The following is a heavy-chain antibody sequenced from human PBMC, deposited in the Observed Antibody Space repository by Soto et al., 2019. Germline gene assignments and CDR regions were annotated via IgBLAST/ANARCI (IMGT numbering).Heavy chain of an antibody. V-gene: IGHV4-30-4*01. CDR1: GGSISSGDYY. J-gene: IGHJ4*02. Sequence: QVQLQEAGPGLVKPSQTLSLTCTVSGGSISSGDYYWSWIRQPPGKGLEWIGYIYYSGSTYYNPSLKSRVTISVDTAKNQFSLKLSSVTAADTAVYYCARGRYDFWSGYYNCPDYWGQGTLVTVSS. CDR3: ARGRYDFWSGYYNCPDY. CDR2: IYYSGST. D-gene: IGHD3-3*01.